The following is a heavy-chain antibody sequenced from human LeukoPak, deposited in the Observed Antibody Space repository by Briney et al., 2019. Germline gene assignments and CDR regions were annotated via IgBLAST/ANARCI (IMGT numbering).Heavy chain of an antibody. V-gene: IGHV3-53*01. CDR2: IYSGGST. Sequence: PGGSLRLSCAASGFTFSSYGMHWVRQAPGKGLEWVSVIYSGGSTYYADSVKGRFTISRDNSKNTLYLQMNSLRAEDTAVYYCARGEWSPHDAFDIWGQGTMVTVSS. D-gene: IGHD1-26*01. CDR3: ARGEWSPHDAFDI. CDR1: GFTFSSYG. J-gene: IGHJ3*02.